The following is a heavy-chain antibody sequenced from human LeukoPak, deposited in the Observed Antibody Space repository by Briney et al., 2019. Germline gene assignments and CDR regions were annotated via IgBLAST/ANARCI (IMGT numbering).Heavy chain of an antibody. Sequence: SETLSLTCTVSGGSISSYYWSWIRQPPGKGLEWIGYIYYSGSTNYNPSLKSRVTISVDTSKNQFSLKLSSVTAADTAVYYCAKDRVTGTRMYYFDYWGQGTLVTVSS. V-gene: IGHV4-59*01. D-gene: IGHD6-19*01. CDR1: GGSISSYY. CDR2: IYYSGST. J-gene: IGHJ4*02. CDR3: AKDRVTGTRMYYFDY.